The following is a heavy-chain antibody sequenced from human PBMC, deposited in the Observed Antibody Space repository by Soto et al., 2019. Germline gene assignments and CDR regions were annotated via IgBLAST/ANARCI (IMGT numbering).Heavy chain of an antibody. D-gene: IGHD1-1*01. J-gene: IGHJ4*02. Sequence: GGSLRLSCAASGFTFSSYGMHWVRQAPGKGLEWVAVIWNVGSNKYYADSVKGRFTISRDNSKNTLYLQMNSLRAEDTAVYYCARDEKRYNWNDVVGQYDYWGQGTLVTVSS. CDR2: IWNVGSNK. CDR3: ARDEKRYNWNDVVGQYDY. CDR1: GFTFSSYG. V-gene: IGHV3-33*01.